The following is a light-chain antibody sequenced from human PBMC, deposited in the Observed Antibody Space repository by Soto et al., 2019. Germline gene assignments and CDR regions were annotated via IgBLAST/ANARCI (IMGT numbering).Light chain of an antibody. J-gene: IGKJ5*01. Sequence: EIVLTQSPGTRSLSPGERATLSCSASQIVSGNYLAWYQQKPGQAPRLLIYAASTRATGLPARFSGSGSGTEFTLTISSLQSEDFAVYYCEQYNNWPITFGQGTRLEIK. CDR2: AAS. CDR3: EQYNNWPIT. V-gene: IGKV3-15*01. CDR1: QIVSGN.